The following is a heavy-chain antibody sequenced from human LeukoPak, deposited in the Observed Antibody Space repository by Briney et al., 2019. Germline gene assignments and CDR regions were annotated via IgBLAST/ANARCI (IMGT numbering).Heavy chain of an antibody. CDR3: AELGITMIGGV. Sequence: GGSLRLSCAASGFTFSNYWMHWVRQVPGKGLVCVSRINIDGTSTNYADSVKGRFTISRDNAKTALYLQMNSLRAEDTAVYYCAELGITMIGGVWGKGTTVTISS. V-gene: IGHV3-74*01. J-gene: IGHJ6*04. CDR2: INIDGTST. CDR1: GFTFSNYW. D-gene: IGHD3-10*02.